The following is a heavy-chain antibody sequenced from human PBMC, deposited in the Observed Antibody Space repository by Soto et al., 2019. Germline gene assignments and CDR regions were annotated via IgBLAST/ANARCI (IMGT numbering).Heavy chain of an antibody. V-gene: IGHV5-51*01. CDR1: GYSFTTYW. CDR3: ARSGSGIYERSKYYFYGLDV. J-gene: IGHJ6*02. Sequence: GESLKISCKGSGYSFTTYWIGWVRQMPGKGLEWMGIIYPGDSDTKYSPSFQGQVTISADRSTSTAFLQWSSLKASDTAMYYCARSGSGIYERSKYYFYGLDVLGQGTTVTVSS. D-gene: IGHD3-10*01. CDR2: IYPGDSDT.